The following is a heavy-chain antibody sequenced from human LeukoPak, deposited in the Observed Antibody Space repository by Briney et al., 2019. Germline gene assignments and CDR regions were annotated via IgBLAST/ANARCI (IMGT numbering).Heavy chain of an antibody. V-gene: IGHV4-34*01. CDR1: GGSFSDYF. D-gene: IGHD2-2*01. Sequence: SETLSLTCAVYGGSFSDYFWGWIRQPPGKGLEWIGEINHSGRTYYNPSLKSRVTISVDTSKNQFSLNLSSVTAADTAVYYCARDVVVVPAAIHFGMDVWGQGTTVTVSS. CDR2: INHSGRT. J-gene: IGHJ6*02. CDR3: ARDVVVVPAAIHFGMDV.